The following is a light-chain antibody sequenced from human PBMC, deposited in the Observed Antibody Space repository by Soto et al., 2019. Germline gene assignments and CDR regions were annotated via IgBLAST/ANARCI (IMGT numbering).Light chain of an antibody. Sequence: EIVMTQSPATLSVSPGERATLSCRASQSVSSKLAWYQQKPGQAPRLLIYAASTRATGIPARFSGSGSGTEFTLTISSLQSEDFAVYYCQQYNKWPPITFGQGTRLEIK. J-gene: IGKJ5*01. CDR1: QSVSSK. CDR2: AAS. V-gene: IGKV3-15*01. CDR3: QQYNKWPPIT.